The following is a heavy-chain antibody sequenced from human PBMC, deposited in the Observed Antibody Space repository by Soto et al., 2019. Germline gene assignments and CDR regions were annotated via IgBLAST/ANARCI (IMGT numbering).Heavy chain of an antibody. V-gene: IGHV3-30-3*01. CDR2: ISYDGSNK. CDR3: ARGQGYCSGASCDPNPVYFDL. D-gene: IGHD2-15*01. Sequence: QVQLVESGGGVVQPGRSLRLSCAASGFTFSSYAMHWVRQAPGKGLEWVAVISYDGSNKYYADSVKGRFTISRDNSKNTLYVQMNSLRVEDTAVYYCARGQGYCSGASCDPNPVYFDLWGRGTLVTVSS. CDR1: GFTFSSYA. J-gene: IGHJ2*01.